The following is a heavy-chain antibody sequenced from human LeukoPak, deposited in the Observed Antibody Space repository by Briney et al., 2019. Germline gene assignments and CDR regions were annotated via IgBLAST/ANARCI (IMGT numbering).Heavy chain of an antibody. CDR2: ISSSSSTI. Sequence: GGSLRLSCAASGFTFSSYSMNWVRQAPGKGLEWVSYISSSSSTIYYADSVKGRFTISRGNAKNSLYLQMNSLRAEDTAVYYCARSGYNILTGYCAYWGQGTLVTVSS. CDR1: GFTFSSYS. D-gene: IGHD3-9*01. CDR3: ARSGYNILTGYCAY. V-gene: IGHV3-48*01. J-gene: IGHJ4*02.